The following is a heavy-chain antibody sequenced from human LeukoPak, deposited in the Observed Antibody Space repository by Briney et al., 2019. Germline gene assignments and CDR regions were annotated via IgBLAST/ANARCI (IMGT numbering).Heavy chain of an antibody. D-gene: IGHD3-10*01. CDR1: GGTFSSYA. V-gene: IGHV1-69*04. J-gene: IGHJ6*02. CDR2: IIPILGIA. Sequence: ASVKVSCKASGGTFSSYAISWVRQAPGQGLEWMGRIIPILGIANYAQKFQGRVTITADKSTSTAYMELSSLRSGDTAVYYCATRTPLIRGIIRTYFYLGMDVWGQGTTVIVSS. CDR3: ATRTPLIRGIIRTYFYLGMDV.